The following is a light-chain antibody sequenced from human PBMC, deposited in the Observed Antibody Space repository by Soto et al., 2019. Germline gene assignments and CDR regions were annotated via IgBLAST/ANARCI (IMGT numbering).Light chain of an antibody. V-gene: IGLV2-14*03. CDR2: DVS. CDR3: SSYTSGSTLHVL. Sequence: QSVLTQPASVSGSPGQSITISCTGTSSDVGYHNYVSWYQQHPGKAPKLMIYDVSDRPSGVSNRFSGSKSGNTASLTISGLQAEDEADYYCSSYTSGSTLHVLFGGGTKLTVL. J-gene: IGLJ2*01. CDR1: SSDVGYHNY.